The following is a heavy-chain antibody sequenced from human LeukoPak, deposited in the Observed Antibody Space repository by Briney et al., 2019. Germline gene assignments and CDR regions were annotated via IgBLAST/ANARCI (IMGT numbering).Heavy chain of an antibody. D-gene: IGHD2-2*01. CDR3: ARDADHYADH. J-gene: IGHJ1*01. V-gene: IGHV3-7*04. CDR1: GLTFSHYW. Sequence: GGSLRLSCAVSGLTFSHYWMSWVRQAPGKGLEWVANIKQDGSEENYVDSVQGRFTVSRDNAKNSVYLQMNSLRAEDTAVYYCARDADHYADHWGQGTLVTVSS. CDR2: IKQDGSEE.